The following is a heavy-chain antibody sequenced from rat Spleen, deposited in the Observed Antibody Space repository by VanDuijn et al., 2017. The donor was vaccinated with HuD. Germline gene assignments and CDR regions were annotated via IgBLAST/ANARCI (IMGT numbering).Heavy chain of an antibody. D-gene: IGHD1-12*02. CDR3: TRHYYDGSYYHGTFDY. CDR2: IWGNGNA. V-gene: IGHV2-13*01. Sequence: QVQLKESGPGLVQPSQTLSLTCTVSGFSLISYTVSWVRQPPGKGLEWMGVIWGNGNANYNSALKSRLSISRDTSKSQVFLKMNSLQTEDTAIYFCTRHYYDGSYYHGTFDYWGQGVMVTVSS. CDR1: GFSLISYT. J-gene: IGHJ2*01.